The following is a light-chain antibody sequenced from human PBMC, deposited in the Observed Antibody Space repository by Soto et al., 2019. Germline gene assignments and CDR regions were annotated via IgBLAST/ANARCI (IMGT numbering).Light chain of an antibody. J-gene: IGLJ3*02. Sequence: QSVLTQPASVSGSPGQSITISCTGTSSDVGGYNFVSWYQQHPGKAPKLMIYEVSHRPSGVSNRFSGSKSGNTASLTISGLQAEDEADYYCSSYTSSSTLGRVFGGGTKLTVL. CDR1: SSDVGGYNF. CDR3: SSYTSSSTLGRV. V-gene: IGLV2-14*01. CDR2: EVS.